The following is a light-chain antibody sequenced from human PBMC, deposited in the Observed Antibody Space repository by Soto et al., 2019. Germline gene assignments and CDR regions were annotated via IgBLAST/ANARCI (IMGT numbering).Light chain of an antibody. Sequence: DIQATQSPSSLSASVGDRVTITCRTSQTLMNYLNWYQQKPGKAPKLLIYAASNLQSGVPSRFSGSGSGTDFTLTISNLQPEDFATYYCQQSYSASVTFGQGTEVVIK. CDR3: QQSYSASVT. V-gene: IGKV1-39*01. J-gene: IGKJ1*01. CDR1: QTLMNY. CDR2: AAS.